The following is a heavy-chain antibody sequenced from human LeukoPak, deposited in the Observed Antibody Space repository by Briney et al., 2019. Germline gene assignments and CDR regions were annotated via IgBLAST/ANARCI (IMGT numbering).Heavy chain of an antibody. CDR2: IYYSGST. Sequence: PSETLSLTCTVSGGSISSYYWSWIRHPPGKGLEWIGYIYYSGSTNYNPSLKSRVTISVDTSKNQFSLKLSSVTAADTAVYYCARRKVFGGSYGSNWFDPWGQGTLVTVSS. CDR1: GGSISSYY. V-gene: IGHV4-59*08. CDR3: ARRKVFGGSYGSNWFDP. J-gene: IGHJ5*02. D-gene: IGHD1-26*01.